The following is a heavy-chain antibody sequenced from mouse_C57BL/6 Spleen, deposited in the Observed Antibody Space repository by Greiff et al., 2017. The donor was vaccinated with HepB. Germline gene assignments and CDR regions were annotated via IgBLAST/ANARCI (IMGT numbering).Heavy chain of an antibody. J-gene: IGHJ2*01. CDR1: GYTFTSYW. Sequence: QVQLQQPGAELVRPGSSVKLSCKASGYTFTSYWMEWVKQRPGQGLEWIGNIYPSDSETHYNQKFKDKATLTVDKSSSTAYMQLSSLTSEDSAVYYCARMGATMVTYFDYWGQGTTLTVSS. V-gene: IGHV1-61*01. D-gene: IGHD2-2*01. CDR3: ARMGATMVTYFDY. CDR2: IYPSDSET.